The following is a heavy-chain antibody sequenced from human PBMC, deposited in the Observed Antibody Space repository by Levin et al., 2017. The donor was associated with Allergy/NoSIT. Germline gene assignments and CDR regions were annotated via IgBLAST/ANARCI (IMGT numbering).Heavy chain of an antibody. J-gene: IGHJ4*02. CDR1: GFSFSSFG. CDR2: ISPDGNHD. Sequence: QSGGSLRLSCAASGFSFSSFGLHWVRQAPGKGLEWVAFISPDGNHDYYSDSFKGRFTVSRDNSRNTLYLQLNRLRSDDAAVYFCTKPSTFYGREAFDSWGQGALVTVSS. V-gene: IGHV3-30*18. CDR3: TKPSTFYGREAFDS. D-gene: IGHD2/OR15-2a*01.